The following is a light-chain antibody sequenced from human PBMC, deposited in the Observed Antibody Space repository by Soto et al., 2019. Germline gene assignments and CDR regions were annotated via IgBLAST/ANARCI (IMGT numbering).Light chain of an antibody. CDR2: SNN. Sequence: VLTQPPSASGTPGQRVTISCSGSTSNIGSNTVNWYQQLPGTAPKLLIYSNNQRPSGVPDRFSGSKSGTSASLAISGLQSEDEADYYCAAWDDSLNGPNVVFGGGTKLTVL. J-gene: IGLJ2*01. V-gene: IGLV1-44*01. CDR3: AAWDDSLNGPNVV. CDR1: TSNIGSNT.